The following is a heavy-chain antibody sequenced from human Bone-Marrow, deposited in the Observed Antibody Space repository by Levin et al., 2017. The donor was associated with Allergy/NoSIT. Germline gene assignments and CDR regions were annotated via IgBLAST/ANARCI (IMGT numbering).Heavy chain of an antibody. CDR2: IYYSGDT. J-gene: IGHJ3*02. V-gene: IGHV4-39*02. CDR3: ASGTVVTVAASLSLAAYNSFDI. CDR1: GASISNSDYY. D-gene: IGHD3-16*01. Sequence: RASETLSLNCHVSGASISNSDYYWVWIRQPPGRGLEWVGTIYYSGDTYYNPSLWSRVTLSVDNFRNHFSVRLSSVTAADTAVYFCASGTVVTVAASLSLAAYNSFDIWGQGTMVTVSA.